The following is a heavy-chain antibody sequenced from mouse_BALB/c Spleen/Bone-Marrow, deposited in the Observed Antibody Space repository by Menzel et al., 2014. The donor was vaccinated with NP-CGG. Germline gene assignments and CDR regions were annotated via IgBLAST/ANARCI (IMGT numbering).Heavy chain of an antibody. J-gene: IGHJ4*01. CDR1: GYTFTSYV. CDR2: INRYNDDT. CDR3: ARGGITNYYGLDY. Sequence: LVESGPELVKPGASVMMSCKASGYTFTSYVIHWVKQKPGQGLEWIAYINRYNDDTKYNEKLKGKATLTSDKSSSTANMEFSSLTSEDSAVFYCARGGITNYYGLDYWGQGTSVTVSS. V-gene: IGHV1-14*01. D-gene: IGHD2-4*01.